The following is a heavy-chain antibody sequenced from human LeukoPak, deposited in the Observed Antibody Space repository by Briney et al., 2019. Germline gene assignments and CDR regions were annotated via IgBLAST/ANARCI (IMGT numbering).Heavy chain of an antibody. CDR3: ARQYDSYFYYYLDL. Sequence: PSETLSLTCGVSGYPINNAYYWVWIRQPPGKGLEWIGSLYHPDSTYYNPSLKSRVTMSVDTSRNQFSLRLSFVTAADTAVYYCARQYDSYFYYYLDLWGTGTTVNFSS. CDR1: GYPINNAYY. CDR2: LYHPDST. J-gene: IGHJ6*03. V-gene: IGHV4-38-2*01. D-gene: IGHD2-2*01.